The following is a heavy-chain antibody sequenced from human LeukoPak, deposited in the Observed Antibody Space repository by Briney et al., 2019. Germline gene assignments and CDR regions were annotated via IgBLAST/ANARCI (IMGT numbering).Heavy chain of an antibody. Sequence: ASVKVSCKASGYTFTSYYMHWVRQAPGQGLEWMGITNPSGGSTSYAQKFQGRVTMTRDMSTSTVYMELSSLRSEDTAVYYCARALGRRSGMGYWGQGTLVTVSS. CDR3: ARALGRRSGMGY. J-gene: IGHJ4*02. CDR2: TNPSGGST. D-gene: IGHD2-15*01. CDR1: GYTFTSYY. V-gene: IGHV1-46*01.